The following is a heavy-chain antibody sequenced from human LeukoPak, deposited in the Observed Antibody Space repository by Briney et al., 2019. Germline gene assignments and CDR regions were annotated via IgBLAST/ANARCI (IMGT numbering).Heavy chain of an antibody. D-gene: IGHD3-3*01. J-gene: IGHJ4*02. CDR2: ISAYNGNT. CDR1: GYTFTSYG. V-gene: IGHV1-18*01. Sequence: GASVKVSCKASGYTFTSYGISWVRQAPGQGLEWMGWISAYNGNTNYAQKLQGRVTMTTDTSTSTAYMELRSLRSDDTAVYYCARSHGSYDFWSGQYPFDYWGQGTLVTVSS. CDR3: ARSHGSYDFWSGQYPFDY.